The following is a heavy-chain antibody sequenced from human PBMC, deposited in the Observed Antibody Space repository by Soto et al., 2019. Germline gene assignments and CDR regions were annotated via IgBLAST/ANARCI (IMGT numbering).Heavy chain of an antibody. J-gene: IGHJ4*02. CDR1: GGTFSSYT. CDR3: ARDTGREYSGYDLDY. Sequence: GASVKVSCKASGGTFSSYTISWVRQAPGQGLEWMGRIIPILGIANYAQKFQGRVTITADKSTSTAYMELSSLRSEDTAVYYCARDTGREYSGYDLDYWGQGTLVTVYS. V-gene: IGHV1-69*04. CDR2: IIPILGIA. D-gene: IGHD5-12*01.